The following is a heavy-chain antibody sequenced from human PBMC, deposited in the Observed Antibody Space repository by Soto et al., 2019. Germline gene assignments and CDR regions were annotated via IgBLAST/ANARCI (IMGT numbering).Heavy chain of an antibody. D-gene: IGHD2-8*02. V-gene: IGHV3-23*01. Sequence: LRLSCAASGFTFNSYAMSWVRQAPGKGLEWVSGISVSGGSTYYADSVKGRSTISRDNSKNTLYLQMSSLRAGDTAVYYCAKVTTVVYYFDLWGQGALVTVSS. CDR1: GFTFNSYA. CDR2: ISVSGGST. CDR3: AKVTTVVYYFDL. J-gene: IGHJ4*02.